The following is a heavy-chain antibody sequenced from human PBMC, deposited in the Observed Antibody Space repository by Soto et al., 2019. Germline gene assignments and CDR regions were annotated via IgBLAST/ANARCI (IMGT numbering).Heavy chain of an antibody. J-gene: IGHJ4*02. V-gene: IGHV3-33*01. D-gene: IGHD3-10*01. Sequence: QVQLVESGGGVVQPGRSLRLSCAASGFTFSSYGMHWVRQAPGKGLEWVAVIWYDGSNKYYADSVKGRFTISRDNSKNSLYLQMNSLRAEETAVYYCARDKGAYYGSGSVGYGGQGTLVTVSS. CDR2: IWYDGSNK. CDR1: GFTFSSYG. CDR3: ARDKGAYYGSGSVGY.